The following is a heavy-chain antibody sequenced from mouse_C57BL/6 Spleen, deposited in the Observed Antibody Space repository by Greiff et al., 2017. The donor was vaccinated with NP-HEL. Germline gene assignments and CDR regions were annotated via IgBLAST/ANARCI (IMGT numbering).Heavy chain of an antibody. CDR3: TRGGYGSSSFAY. CDR1: GFTFSSYA. V-gene: IGHV5-9-1*02. CDR2: ISIGGDYT. D-gene: IGHD1-1*01. J-gene: IGHJ3*01. Sequence: EVQLVESGEGLVKPGGSLKLSCAASGFTFSSYAMSWVRQTPEKRLEWVAYISIGGDYTYYADTVKGRYTISRDNARNTLYLQMSSLKSEDTAMYYCTRGGYGSSSFAYWGQGTLVTVSA.